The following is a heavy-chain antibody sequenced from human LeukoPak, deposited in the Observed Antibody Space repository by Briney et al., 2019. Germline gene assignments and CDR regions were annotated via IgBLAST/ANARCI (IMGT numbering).Heavy chain of an antibody. J-gene: IGHJ5*02. D-gene: IGHD5-24*01. V-gene: IGHV4-59*01. CDR1: GGSISSYY. CDR3: ARAEARRDGYNYPKGFDP. CDR2: IYYSGST. Sequence: SKTLSLTCTVSGGSISSYYWSWIRQPPGKGLEWIGYIYYSGSTSYNPSLKSRVTISVDTSKNQFSLKLSSVTAADTAVYYCARAEARRDGYNYPKGFDPWGQGTLVTVSS.